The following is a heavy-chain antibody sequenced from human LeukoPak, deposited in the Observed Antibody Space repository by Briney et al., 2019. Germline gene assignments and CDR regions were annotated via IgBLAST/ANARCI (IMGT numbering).Heavy chain of an antibody. V-gene: IGHV4-59*01. CDR2: IYYSGST. J-gene: IGHJ4*02. CDR1: GGSISSYY. D-gene: IGHD6-19*01. CDR3: ASLAVAGPPDY. Sequence: SETLSLTCTVSGGSISSYYWSWIRQPPGKGLEWIGYIYYSGSTNYNPALKSRVTTSVDTSKNQFSLKLSSVTAADTAVYYCASLAVAGPPDYWGQGTLVTVSS.